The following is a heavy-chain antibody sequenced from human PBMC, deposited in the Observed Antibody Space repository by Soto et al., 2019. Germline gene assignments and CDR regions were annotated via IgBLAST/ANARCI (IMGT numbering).Heavy chain of an antibody. Sequence: LSLTCTVSGGSISSGDYSLSWVRQSPGKGLEWIGHIYNSGITYYNPSLKSRVVISIDTSRNQFSLRLNSLTAADRAVYFCARGVTVFGLVSRFWFDPWGQGTVVTVS. CDR2: IYNSGIT. V-gene: IGHV4-30-4*01. CDR1: GGSISSGDYS. J-gene: IGHJ5*02. D-gene: IGHD3-3*01. CDR3: ARGVTVFGLVSRFWFDP.